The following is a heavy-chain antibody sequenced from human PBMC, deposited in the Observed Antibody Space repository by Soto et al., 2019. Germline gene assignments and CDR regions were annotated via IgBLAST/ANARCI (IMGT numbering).Heavy chain of an antibody. D-gene: IGHD3-3*01. V-gene: IGHV3-23*01. CDR1: GFTFSSYA. J-gene: IGHJ5*02. CDR3: AKDSGYYTSSWFDP. Sequence: GGSLRLSCAASGFTFSSYAMSWVRQAPGKGLEWVSGISGSGTTTYYADSVKGRFTISRDNSKNTLYMQMNSLRAEDTAVYHCAKDSGYYTSSWFDPWGQGTLVTVSS. CDR2: ISGSGTTT.